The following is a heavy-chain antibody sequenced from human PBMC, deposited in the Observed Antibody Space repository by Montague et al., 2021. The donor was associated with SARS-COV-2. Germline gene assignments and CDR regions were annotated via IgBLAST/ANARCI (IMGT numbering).Heavy chain of an antibody. CDR3: ARAVIYGGYAFAYFDF. Sequence: TLSLTCTVSGGSISSDSYYWSWIRQPAGKGLEWIGRVYPTGSTNYNPSLKSRVTISGDTSRNQFSLRLTSVTAADTAMYYCARAVIYGGYAFAYFDFWGQGVLVTVSS. D-gene: IGHD5-12*01. CDR2: VYPTGST. J-gene: IGHJ4*02. V-gene: IGHV4-61*02. CDR1: GGSISSDSYY.